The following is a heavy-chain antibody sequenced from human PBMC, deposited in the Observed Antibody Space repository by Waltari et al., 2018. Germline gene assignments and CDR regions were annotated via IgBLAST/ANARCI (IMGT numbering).Heavy chain of an antibody. Sequence: EVQLVESGGGLVQPGGSLRLSCAASGLPCNSPALNWVRQAPGKGLEWVSYISRSSGAIYYADSVKGRFTISRDNAKNSLYLQMNSLRADDTAVYYCASDPSIGSNLYRYFDFWGQGTLVTVSS. CDR2: ISRSSGAI. CDR1: GLPCNSPA. D-gene: IGHD2-8*01. V-gene: IGHV3-48*01. J-gene: IGHJ4*02. CDR3: ASDPSIGSNLYRYFDF.